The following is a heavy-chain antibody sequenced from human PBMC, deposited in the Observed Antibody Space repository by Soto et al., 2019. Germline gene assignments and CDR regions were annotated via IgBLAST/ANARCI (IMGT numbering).Heavy chain of an antibody. Sequence: GGSLRLSCAASGFTFSSYSMNWVRQAPGKGLEWVSYISSSSSTIYYADSVKGRFTISRDNAKNSLYLQMNSLRDEDTAVYYCAREGNDFWSGYLWGGMDVWGQGTTVTVSS. V-gene: IGHV3-48*02. CDR3: AREGNDFWSGYLWGGMDV. CDR1: GFTFSSYS. CDR2: ISSSSSTI. J-gene: IGHJ6*02. D-gene: IGHD3-3*01.